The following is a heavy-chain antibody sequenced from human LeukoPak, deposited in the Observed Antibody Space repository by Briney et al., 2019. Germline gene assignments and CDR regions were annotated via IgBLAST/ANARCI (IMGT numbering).Heavy chain of an antibody. Sequence: GGSLRLSCAASGFTFGSYAMSWVRQAPGKGLEWGSSISGNADTAYYAESVKGRFTISRDNSKKTVFLQIAGLRAEDTALYYCAGGNDYFDTSGYYFERLQHWGQGTLVTVSS. D-gene: IGHD3-22*01. CDR2: ISGNADTA. CDR1: GFTFGSYA. CDR3: AGGNDYFDTSGYYFERLQH. V-gene: IGHV3-23*01. J-gene: IGHJ1*01.